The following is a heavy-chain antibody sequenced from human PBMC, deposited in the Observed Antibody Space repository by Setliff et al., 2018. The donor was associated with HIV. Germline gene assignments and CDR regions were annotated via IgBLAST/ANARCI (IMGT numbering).Heavy chain of an antibody. CDR2: LVIVVVP. D-gene: IGHD2-2*03. CDR3: TTIGYCRGTTCRSAFDI. J-gene: IGHJ3*02. V-gene: IGHV3-23*01. Sequence: GGSLRLSCTASAFTLSTYAVSWVRQAPGKGLQWSQLLVIVVVPNIPPSRFSISRDTSQDTLFLRLNSLRAEDTAVYFCTTIGYCRGTTCRSAFDIWGQGTMVTVSS. CDR1: AFTLSTYA.